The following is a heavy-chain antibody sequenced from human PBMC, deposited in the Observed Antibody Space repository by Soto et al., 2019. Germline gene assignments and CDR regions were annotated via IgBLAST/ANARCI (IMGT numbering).Heavy chain of an antibody. CDR3: AKDSTSYDFWSGYRLPYYFDY. V-gene: IGHV3-23*01. Sequence: PGGSLRLSCAASGFTFSSYAMSWVRKAPGKGLEWVSAISGSGGSTYYADSVKGRFTISRDNSKNTLYLQMDSLRAEDTAVYYCAKDSTSYDFWSGYRLPYYFDYWGQGTLVTVSS. CDR2: ISGSGGST. CDR1: GFTFSSYA. D-gene: IGHD3-3*01. J-gene: IGHJ4*02.